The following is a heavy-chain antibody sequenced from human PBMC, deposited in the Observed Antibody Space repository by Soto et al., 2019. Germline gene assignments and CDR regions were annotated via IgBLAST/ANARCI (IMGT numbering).Heavy chain of an antibody. J-gene: IGHJ6*02. CDR3: ARGLKGYCTTGVFYPYYNYGMYV. CDR2: IIPIFGTA. Sequence: VNPSCKASGGTFSSYAISWVRQAPVQVLDCMGGIIPIFGTANYAQKFQGRVTITADESTSTAYMELSILRSEDTAVYYCARGLKGYCTTGVFYPYYNYGMYVWG. CDR1: GGTFSSYA. D-gene: IGHD2-8*01. V-gene: IGHV1-69*13.